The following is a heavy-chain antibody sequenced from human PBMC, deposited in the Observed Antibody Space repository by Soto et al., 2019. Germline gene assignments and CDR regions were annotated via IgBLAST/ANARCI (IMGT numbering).Heavy chain of an antibody. CDR2: LYNSGST. J-gene: IGHJ6*02. V-gene: IGHV4-4*07. Sequence: SETLSLTCTVSGDSISDYYWSWIRQPAGKGLEWIGRLYNSGSTKSNPSLKSRVTMSADTSKNQLSLSLRSVTAADTAIYYCARMHNSGYYRPEGDYYFYVMDVWGQGTMVTVSS. CDR3: ARMHNSGYYRPEGDYYFYVMDV. D-gene: IGHD3-22*01. CDR1: GDSISDYY.